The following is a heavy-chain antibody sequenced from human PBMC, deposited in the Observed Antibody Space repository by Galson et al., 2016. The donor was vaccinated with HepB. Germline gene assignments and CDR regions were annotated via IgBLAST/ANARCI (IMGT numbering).Heavy chain of an antibody. Sequence: SLRLSCAVSGFTVSNNYMAWVRQAPGKGLELVSLIYSGGSRYYADSVKGRFTISRDNSNNTLYLQMDSLRAEDTAVYYCAGPSSRIHNYWGQGTLATVSS. CDR3: AGPSSRIHNY. CDR1: GFTVSNNY. V-gene: IGHV3-53*01. J-gene: IGHJ4*02. D-gene: IGHD2-2*01. CDR2: IYSGGSR.